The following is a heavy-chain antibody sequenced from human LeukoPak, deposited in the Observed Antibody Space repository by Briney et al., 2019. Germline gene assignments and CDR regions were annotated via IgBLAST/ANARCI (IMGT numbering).Heavy chain of an antibody. V-gene: IGHV3-74*01. CDR3: ARSINPDY. CDR2: INGDGSRT. D-gene: IGHD5-24*01. Sequence: PGGSLRLSCAASGFTFSRYWMHWVRQAPGKGLVWVSRINGDGSRTTYADSVKGRFTISRDNAKNTLYMQVNSLRAEDTAVYYCARSINPDYWGQGTLVTVSS. J-gene: IGHJ4*02. CDR1: GFTFSRYW.